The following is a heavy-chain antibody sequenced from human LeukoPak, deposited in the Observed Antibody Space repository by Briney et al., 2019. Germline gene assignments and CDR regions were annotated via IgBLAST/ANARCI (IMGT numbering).Heavy chain of an antibody. CDR1: GFTFSSYG. Sequence: GGSLRLSCAASGFTFSSYGMHWVRQAPGKGLEWVAVISYDGSNKYYADPVKGRFTISRDNSKNTLYLQMNSLRAEDTAVYYCAKLSDQVDYWGQGTLVTVSS. V-gene: IGHV3-30*18. CDR3: AKLSDQVDY. CDR2: ISYDGSNK. D-gene: IGHD3-16*02. J-gene: IGHJ4*02.